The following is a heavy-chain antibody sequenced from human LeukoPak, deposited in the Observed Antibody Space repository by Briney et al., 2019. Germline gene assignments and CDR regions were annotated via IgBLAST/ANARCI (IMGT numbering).Heavy chain of an antibody. CDR2: IYSGGST. Sequence: GGSLRLSCAASGFTVSSNYMSWVRQAPGKGLEWVSVIYSGGSTYYADSVKGRFTISRDNSKNTLYLQMNSLRAEDTAVYYCAKQGPNYYDSSGYRYYFDYWGQGTLVTVSS. D-gene: IGHD3-22*01. V-gene: IGHV3-53*05. J-gene: IGHJ4*02. CDR1: GFTVSSNY. CDR3: AKQGPNYYDSSGYRYYFDY.